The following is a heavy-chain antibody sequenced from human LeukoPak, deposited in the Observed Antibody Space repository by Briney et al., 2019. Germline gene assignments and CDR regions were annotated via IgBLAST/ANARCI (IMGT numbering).Heavy chain of an antibody. CDR2: ISGSGHTI. D-gene: IGHD2/OR15-2a*01. Sequence: PGGSLRLSCAASGFTFSDYSMSWIRQAPGKGLEWVSYISGSGHTIYYADSVKGRFTISRDNAKNSLYLQMNSLRAEDTAVYYCATSPFDLYYMDVWGKGTTVTVSS. J-gene: IGHJ6*03. CDR3: ATSPFDLYYMDV. V-gene: IGHV3-11*04. CDR1: GFTFSDYS.